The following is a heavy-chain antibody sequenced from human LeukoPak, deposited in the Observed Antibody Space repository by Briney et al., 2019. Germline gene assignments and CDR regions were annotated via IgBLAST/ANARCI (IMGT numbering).Heavy chain of an antibody. CDR2: IYYSGST. J-gene: IGHJ4*02. Sequence: PSETLSLTCTVSGGSISSTTYYWDWIRQPPGKGLEWIGTIYYSGSTYYNPSLKSRVTISVDTSKNQFSLKLSSVTAADTAVYYCARPILLQLNGPGDLIDYWGQGTLVTVSS. V-gene: IGHV4-39*07. CDR3: ARPILLQLNGPGDLIDY. CDR1: GGSISSTTYY. D-gene: IGHD2-21*01.